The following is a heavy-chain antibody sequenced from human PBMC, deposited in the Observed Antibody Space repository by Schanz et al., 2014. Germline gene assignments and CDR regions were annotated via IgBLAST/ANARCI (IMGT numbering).Heavy chain of an antibody. J-gene: IGHJ4*02. CDR2: ISYDGSKK. CDR1: GFSFSSYA. V-gene: IGHV3-30*03. D-gene: IGHD2-2*01. Sequence: VHLLESGGGLVQPGGSLRLSCAASGFSFSSYAMGWVRQAPGKGLEWVGVISYDGSKKSYADSVKGRFTISRDNSKNTLYLQMNSLRPEDTAVYYCARGGFFDSTSFDSWGQGTLVTVSS. CDR3: ARGGFFDSTSFDS.